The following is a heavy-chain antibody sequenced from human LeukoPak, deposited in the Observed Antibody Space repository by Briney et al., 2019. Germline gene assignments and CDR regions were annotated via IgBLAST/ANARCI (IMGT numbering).Heavy chain of an antibody. CDR1: GGTFSSYA. V-gene: IGHV1-2*02. D-gene: IGHD6-19*01. J-gene: IGHJ6*03. Sequence: GASVKVSCKASGGTFSSYAISWVRQAPGQGLEWMGWINPNSGGTNYAQKFQGRVTMTRDTSISTAYMELSRLRSDDTAVYYCARAYSSGWYPYYYYMDVWGKGTTVTVSS. CDR3: ARAYSSGWYPYYYYMDV. CDR2: INPNSGGT.